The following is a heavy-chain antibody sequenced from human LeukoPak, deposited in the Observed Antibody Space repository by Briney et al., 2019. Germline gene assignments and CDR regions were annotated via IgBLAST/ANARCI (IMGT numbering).Heavy chain of an antibody. CDR2: IHYTGTT. CDR1: GGSISGSTFY. V-gene: IGHV4-39*01. D-gene: IGHD6-13*01. Sequence: PSETLSLTCTVSGGSISGSTFYWAWIRQPPGKGLEWIGNIHYTGTTYCNPSLKSRVTISVDTSKNQFSLKVNSVTAADTAVYHCARLSPAAGPWYFDYWGQGTLVTVSS. CDR3: ARLSPAAGPWYFDY. J-gene: IGHJ4*02.